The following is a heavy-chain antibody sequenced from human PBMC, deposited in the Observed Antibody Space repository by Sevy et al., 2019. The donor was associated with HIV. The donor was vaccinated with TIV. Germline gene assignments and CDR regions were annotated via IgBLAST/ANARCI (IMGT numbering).Heavy chain of an antibody. V-gene: IGHV3-21*01. CDR3: ARDLLDFKYYDILTGYYFSFIMDY. Sequence: GGSLRLSCAASGFTLSSYSMNWVRQAPGKGLEWVSSISSSSSYIYYANSVKGRFTISRDNAKNSLYLQMNSLRAEDSAVYYCARDLLDFKYYDILTGYYFSFIMDYWGQGTLVTVSS. D-gene: IGHD3-9*01. CDR1: GFTLSSYS. J-gene: IGHJ4*02. CDR2: ISSSSSYI.